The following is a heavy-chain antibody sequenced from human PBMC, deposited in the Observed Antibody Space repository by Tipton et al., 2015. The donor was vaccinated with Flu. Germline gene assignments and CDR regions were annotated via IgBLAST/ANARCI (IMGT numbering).Heavy chain of an antibody. CDR2: IKSKTDGGTR. CDR1: GFTFSKAW. J-gene: IGHJ4*02. V-gene: IGHV3-15*01. Sequence: SLRLSCVASGFTFSKAWMSWVRQAPGKGLEWVGRIKSKTDGGTRDFPAPVKGRFAISRDDSKNTLYLQMDSRKTEDTAVYYCTAGVGATDHDYWGQGTLVTVSS. D-gene: IGHD1-26*01. CDR3: TAGVGATDHDY.